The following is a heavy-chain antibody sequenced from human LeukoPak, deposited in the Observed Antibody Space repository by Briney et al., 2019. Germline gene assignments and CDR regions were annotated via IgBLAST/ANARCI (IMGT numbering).Heavy chain of an antibody. Sequence: SETLSLTCGVSGGPIDITNYWSWVRQAPGKGLEWIGEIAHDGTTNYNLSLRSRVAMSLDRANNQFSLSLTSVTAADTAIYYCTRGSRPFCPFGYWGQGVLVTVSS. CDR2: IAHDGTT. D-gene: IGHD3-16*01. CDR1: GGPIDITNY. V-gene: IGHV4-4*02. CDR3: TRGSRPFCPFGY. J-gene: IGHJ4*02.